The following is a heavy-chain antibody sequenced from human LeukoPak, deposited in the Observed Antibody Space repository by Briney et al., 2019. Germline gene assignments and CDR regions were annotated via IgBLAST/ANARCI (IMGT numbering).Heavy chain of an antibody. Sequence: PGGSLRLFCVASGFPFNSFWMHWVRQAPGKGLVWVSDMNEYSTTIGYADSVKGRFTISRDNAKSILYLQMNNLRAEDTAMYFCARGGVNPVDHWGQGTLVTVSS. CDR1: GFPFNSFW. CDR2: MNEYSTTI. J-gene: IGHJ4*02. CDR3: ARGGVNPVDH. D-gene: IGHD1-14*01. V-gene: IGHV3-74*01.